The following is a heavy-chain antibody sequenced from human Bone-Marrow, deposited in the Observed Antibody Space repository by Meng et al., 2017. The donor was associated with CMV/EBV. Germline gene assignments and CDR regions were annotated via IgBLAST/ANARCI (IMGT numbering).Heavy chain of an antibody. CDR2: IYRDGST. J-gene: IGHJ4*02. CDR3: ARVDSGWLHIDY. D-gene: IGHD6-19*01. Sequence: GGSLRLSCAASGFTVSSKYMTWVRQTPGKGLEWVSVIYRDGSTYYADSVKGRFTISRDNSKNTLNLQMNSLIPADTAVYYCARVDSGWLHIDYWVQGTLVTVSS. CDR1: GFTVSSKY. V-gene: IGHV3-53*01.